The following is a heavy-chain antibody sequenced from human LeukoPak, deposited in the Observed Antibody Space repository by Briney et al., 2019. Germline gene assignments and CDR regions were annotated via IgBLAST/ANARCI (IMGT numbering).Heavy chain of an antibody. D-gene: IGHD3-10*01. CDR3: AKDGFGELLIPFDY. V-gene: IGHV3-30*02. CDR1: GFTFSSYG. J-gene: IGHJ4*02. Sequence: GGSLRLSCAASGFTFSSYGMHWVRQAPGKGLEGVAFIRYDGSNKYYADSVKGRFTISRDNSKNTLYLQMNSLRAEDTAVYYCAKDGFGELLIPFDYWGQGTLVTVSS. CDR2: IRYDGSNK.